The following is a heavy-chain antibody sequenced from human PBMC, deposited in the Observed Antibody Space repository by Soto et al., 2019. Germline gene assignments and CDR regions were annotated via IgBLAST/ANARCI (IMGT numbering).Heavy chain of an antibody. CDR2: IWYDGSNK. CDR3: ARDNQRYSSSWYVRGMDV. D-gene: IGHD6-13*01. Sequence: QVQLLESGGGEVQPGRSLRLSCAASGFTFSSYGMHWVRQAPGKGLEWVAVIWYDGSNKYYADSVKGRFTISRDNSKNTLYLQMNSLRAEDTAVYYCARDNQRYSSSWYVRGMDVWGLGTTVTVSS. J-gene: IGHJ6*02. V-gene: IGHV3-33*01. CDR1: GFTFSSYG.